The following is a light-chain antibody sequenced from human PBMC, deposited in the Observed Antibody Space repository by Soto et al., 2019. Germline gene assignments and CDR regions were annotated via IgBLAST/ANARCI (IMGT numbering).Light chain of an antibody. CDR3: QKYNDWPLT. CDR2: GAS. Sequence: EIVVTQSPATLFVSPGERATLSCRASQSVSSDVAWYQQKPGQAPRLLVYGASTRATGIPARFSGSGSGTEFTLTISSLQSEDFAIYYCQKYNDWPLTFGQGTRLEIK. CDR1: QSVSSD. J-gene: IGKJ5*01. V-gene: IGKV3-15*01.